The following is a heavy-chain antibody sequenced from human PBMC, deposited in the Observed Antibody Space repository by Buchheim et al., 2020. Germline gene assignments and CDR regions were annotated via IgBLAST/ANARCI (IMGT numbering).Heavy chain of an antibody. CDR2: VDDSGGST. CDR3: AKVTAGKFFFDY. D-gene: IGHD6-13*01. CDR1: GFTFSTFA. Sequence: EVQLLESGGGLIQPGGSLRLSCAASGFTFSTFAMSWVRQAPGTGLEWVSGVDDSGGSTYYADSVKGRFTISRDNSKNTLYLQMNSLRAEDTALYYCAKVTAGKFFFDYWGQGNL. J-gene: IGHJ4*02. V-gene: IGHV3-23*01.